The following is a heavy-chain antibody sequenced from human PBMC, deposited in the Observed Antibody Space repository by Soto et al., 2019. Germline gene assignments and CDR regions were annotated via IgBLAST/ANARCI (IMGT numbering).Heavy chain of an antibody. J-gene: IGHJ4*02. Sequence: AASVKVSCKVSGYTLTELSMHWVRQAPGKGLEWMGGFDPEDGETIYAQKFQGRVTMTEDTSTDTAYMELSSLRSEDSAVYYCVPRKGDPFTWGPGTLVTVSS. V-gene: IGHV1-24*01. CDR1: GYTLTELS. D-gene: IGHD3-16*01. CDR3: VPRKGDPFT. CDR2: FDPEDGET.